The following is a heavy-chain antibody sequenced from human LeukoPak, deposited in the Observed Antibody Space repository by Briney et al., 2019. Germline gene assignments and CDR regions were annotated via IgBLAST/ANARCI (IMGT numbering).Heavy chain of an antibody. CDR1: GFTFTNYD. V-gene: IGHV3-13*01. D-gene: IGHD6-19*01. CDR2: IGIRGDT. CDR3: ARGGIRVSGIDEFDY. J-gene: IGHJ4*02. Sequence: GGSLRLSYAASGFTFTNYDMHWVRQATGKGLEWVSAIGIRGDTYYSGSVKGRFTISRENAENSLYLQMNSLRAEDTAVYYCARGGIRVSGIDEFDYWGQGTLVTVSS.